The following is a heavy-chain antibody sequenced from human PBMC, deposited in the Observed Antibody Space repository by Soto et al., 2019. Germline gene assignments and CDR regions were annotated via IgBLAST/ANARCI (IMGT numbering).Heavy chain of an antibody. CDR1: GFIVSDTY. CDR2: ISNRGDT. CDR3: AREPRYCRGGSCSITGDAFDI. Sequence: EVQLVESGGGLVQPGGSLRLSCTASGFIVSDTYMNWVRQAPGKGLEWVSVISNRGDTHYAYSVRGRFSLSRDIADNILHLQMNNLRVEDTAVYYCAREPRYCRGGSCSITGDAFDIWGQGTMVTVSS. J-gene: IGHJ3*02. V-gene: IGHV3-66*01. D-gene: IGHD2-15*01.